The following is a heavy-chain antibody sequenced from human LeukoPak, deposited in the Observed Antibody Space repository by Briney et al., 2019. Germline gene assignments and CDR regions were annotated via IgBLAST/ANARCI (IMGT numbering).Heavy chain of an antibody. CDR2: IYYSGSI. CDR3: ARPVTELTDWYFDL. J-gene: IGHJ2*01. D-gene: IGHD1-7*01. CDR1: GGSISRYY. Sequence: SETLSLTCTVSGGSISRYYWSWVRQPPGKGLEWIGYIYYSGSIKYNPSLKSRVTISVDTSKNQFSLKLSSVTAADTAVYYCARPVTELTDWYFDLWGRGTLVTVSS. V-gene: IGHV4-59*01.